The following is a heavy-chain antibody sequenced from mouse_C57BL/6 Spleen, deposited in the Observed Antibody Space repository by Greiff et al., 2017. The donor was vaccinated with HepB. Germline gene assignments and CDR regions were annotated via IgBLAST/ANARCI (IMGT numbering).Heavy chain of an antibody. J-gene: IGHJ3*01. CDR3: ARIDDGYYFAY. D-gene: IGHD2-3*01. V-gene: IGHV2-6*03. Sequence: QVQLKESGPGLVAPSQSLSITCTVSGFSLTSYGVHWVRQPPGKGLEWLVVIWSDGSTTYYSALKSSLGISKDNSKSQVFLKMNSLQTDDTARYYCARIDDGYYFAYWGQGTLVTVSA. CDR2: IWSDGST. CDR1: GFSLTSYG.